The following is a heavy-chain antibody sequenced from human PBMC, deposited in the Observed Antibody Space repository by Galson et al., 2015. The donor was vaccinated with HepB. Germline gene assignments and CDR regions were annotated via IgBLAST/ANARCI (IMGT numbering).Heavy chain of an antibody. J-gene: IGHJ4*02. CDR1: GFTFSSYS. V-gene: IGHV3-21*01. Sequence: SLRLSCAASGFTFSSYSMNWVRQAPGKGLEWVSSISSSSSYIYYADSVKGRFTISRDNAKNSLYLQMNSLRAEDTAVYYCARDGEDYYGSGSYYPPGPNIDYWGQGTLVTVSS. CDR2: ISSSSSYI. CDR3: ARDGEDYYGSGSYYPPGPNIDY. D-gene: IGHD3-10*01.